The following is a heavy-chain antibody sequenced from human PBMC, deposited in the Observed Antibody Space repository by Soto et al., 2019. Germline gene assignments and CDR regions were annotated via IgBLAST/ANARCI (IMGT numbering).Heavy chain of an antibody. Sequence: QVQLVESGGGVVQPGRSLRLSCAASGFTFSSYGMHWVRQAPGKGLEWVAVIWYDGSNKYYADSVKGRFTISRDNSKNTLYLQMNSLRAEDTAVYYCARHIQPYYYSGMDVWGQGTTVTVSS. J-gene: IGHJ6*02. CDR1: GFTFSSYG. D-gene: IGHD5-18*01. CDR2: IWYDGSNK. V-gene: IGHV3-33*01. CDR3: ARHIQPYYYSGMDV.